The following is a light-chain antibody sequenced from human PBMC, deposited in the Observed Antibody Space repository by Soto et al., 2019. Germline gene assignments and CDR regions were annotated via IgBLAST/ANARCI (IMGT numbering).Light chain of an antibody. CDR3: SSYTSSSTPVV. CDR2: DVS. Sequence: QSALTQPASVSGSPGQSITISCTGTSSDVGGYNYVSWYQQHPGKAPKLMIYDVSNRPSGVSNRFSGSKSGNKASLTISGLLADDEADYYCSSYTSSSTPVVFGGGTKVTVL. CDR1: SSDVGGYNY. J-gene: IGLJ2*01. V-gene: IGLV2-14*01.